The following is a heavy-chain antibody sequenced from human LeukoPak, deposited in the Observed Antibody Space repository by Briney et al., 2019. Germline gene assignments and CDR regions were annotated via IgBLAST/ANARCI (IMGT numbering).Heavy chain of an antibody. CDR1: GFTFSSYS. CDR3: ARDMYYDFWSGSTNFDY. Sequence: GGPLRLSCAASGFTFSSYSMNWVRQAPGKGLEWVSYISSSSTIYYADSVKGRFTISRDNAKNSLYLQMNSLRAEDTAVYYCARDMYYDFWSGSTNFDYWGQGTLVTVSS. CDR2: ISSSSTI. J-gene: IGHJ4*02. D-gene: IGHD3-3*01. V-gene: IGHV3-48*01.